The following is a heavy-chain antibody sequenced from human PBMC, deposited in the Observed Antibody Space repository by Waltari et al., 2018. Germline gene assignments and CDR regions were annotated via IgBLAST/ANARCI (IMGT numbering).Heavy chain of an antibody. CDR3: ARSMAYCGGDCYSILDY. D-gene: IGHD2-21*01. CDR1: GGTFSSYA. J-gene: IGHJ4*02. V-gene: IGHV1-69*08. Sequence: QVQLVQSGAEVKKPGSSVTVSCKASGGTFSSYAISWVRQAAGQGLEWMGRIIPIFGTANYAQKFQGRVTITADKSTSTAYMELSSLRSEDTAVYYCARSMAYCGGDCYSILDYWGQGTLVTVSS. CDR2: IIPIFGTA.